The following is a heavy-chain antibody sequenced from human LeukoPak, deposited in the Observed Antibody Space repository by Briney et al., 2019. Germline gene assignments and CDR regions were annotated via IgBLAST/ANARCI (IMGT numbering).Heavy chain of an antibody. V-gene: IGHV4-34*01. J-gene: IGHJ4*02. CDR1: GGSFSGYY. D-gene: IGHD3-16*02. CDR3: ARGLRQIVRSWHY. CDR2: INHRGST. Sequence: PLETLSLTCAVYGGSFSGYYWSWIRQPPGKGLEWIGEINHRGSTNYNPSLKSRVTISVDTSKNQFSLKLSSVTAADTAVYYCARGLRQIVRSWHYWGQGTLVTVSS.